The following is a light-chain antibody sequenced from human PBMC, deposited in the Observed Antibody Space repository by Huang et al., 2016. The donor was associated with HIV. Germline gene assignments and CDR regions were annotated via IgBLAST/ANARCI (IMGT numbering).Light chain of an antibody. CDR3: QHYDDWPPWT. Sequence: EIVMSQSPVTLSVSPGERVTLSCRASQGVSNNVAWYQQKPGQTPRLLIHGASTRATGVPDKFSGRGSGTEFTLTITSLQPEDSAVYYCQHYDDWPPWTFGPGTHVEIK. CDR2: GAS. V-gene: IGKV3D-15*01. J-gene: IGKJ1*01. CDR1: QGVSNN.